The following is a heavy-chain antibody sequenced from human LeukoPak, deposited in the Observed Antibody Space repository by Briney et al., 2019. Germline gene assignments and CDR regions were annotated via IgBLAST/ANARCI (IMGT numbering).Heavy chain of an antibody. J-gene: IGHJ5*02. CDR3: ARGESYSSGYNWFDP. CDR1: GGSISSGGYS. D-gene: IGHD6-19*01. CDR2: IYHSGST. V-gene: IGHV4-30-2*01. Sequence: SETLSLTCAVSGGSISSGGYSWSWIRQPPGKCLEWIGYIYHSGSTYYNPSLKSRVTISVDRSKNQFSLKLSSVTAADTAVYYCARGESYSSGYNWFDPWGQGTLVTVSS.